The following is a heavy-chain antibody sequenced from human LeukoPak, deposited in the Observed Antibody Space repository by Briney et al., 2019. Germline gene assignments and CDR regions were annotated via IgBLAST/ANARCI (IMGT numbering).Heavy chain of an antibody. CDR2: IRSDGVEK. CDR1: GFSLSMYW. CDR3: AREGYDAGDFDY. J-gene: IGHJ4*02. Sequence: GGSLRLSCTAAGFSLSMYWMSWVRQAPGKGLEWVANIRSDGVEKYYVASVRGRFTISTDTAKNTLYLQMNSLRADDTAVYYCAREGYDAGDFDYWGQGTLVTVSS. V-gene: IGHV3-7*03. D-gene: IGHD5-12*01.